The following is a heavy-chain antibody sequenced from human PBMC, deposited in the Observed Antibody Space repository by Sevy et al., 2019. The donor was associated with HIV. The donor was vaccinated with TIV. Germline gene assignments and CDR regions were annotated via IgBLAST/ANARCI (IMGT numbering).Heavy chain of an antibody. CDR1: GYTFTSYG. J-gene: IGHJ6*02. D-gene: IGHD3-10*01. V-gene: IGHV1-18*01. CDR2: ISAYNGNT. CDR3: AARRGGITMVRESIYYYGMDV. Sequence: ASVKVSCKASGYTFTSYGISWVRQAPGQGLEWMGWISAYNGNTNYAQKLQGRVTMTTDTSTSTAYMELRSLRSDDTAVYYCAARRGGITMVRESIYYYGMDVWGQGTTVTVSS.